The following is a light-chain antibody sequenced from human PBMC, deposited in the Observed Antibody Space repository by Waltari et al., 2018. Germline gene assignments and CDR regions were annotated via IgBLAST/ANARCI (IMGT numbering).Light chain of an antibody. CDR3: AAWEDILSGLV. CDR2: KNN. J-gene: IGLJ3*02. V-gene: IGLV1-47*01. CDR1: SSNIGSNY. Sequence: QSVLPQPPSASGTPGQKVTISCNGSSSNIGSNYVYWYQQLPGTAPKLLIFKNNQRSSWVPERFSDSKSGNSASMAINGIRSEDEADYYCAAWEDILSGLVLGGGTKVTVL.